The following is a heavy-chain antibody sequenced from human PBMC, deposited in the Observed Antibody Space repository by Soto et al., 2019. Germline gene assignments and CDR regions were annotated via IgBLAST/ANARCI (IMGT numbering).Heavy chain of an antibody. CDR3: ARNFGSSWYNWFDP. V-gene: IGHV1-8*01. CDR2: MSPNSGNT. J-gene: IGHJ5*02. Sequence: ASVKVSCKASGYTFTSYDINWVRQATGQGLEWMGWMSPNSGNTGYAQKFQGRVTMTRNTSISTAYMELSSLRSEDTAVYYCARNFGSSWYNWFDPWGQGTLVTVSS. CDR1: GYTFTSYD. D-gene: IGHD6-13*01.